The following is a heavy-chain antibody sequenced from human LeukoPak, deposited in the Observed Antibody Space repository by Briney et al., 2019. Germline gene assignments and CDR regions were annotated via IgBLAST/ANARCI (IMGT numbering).Heavy chain of an antibody. D-gene: IGHD2-2*03. CDR2: ISAYNGNT. V-gene: IGHV1-18*01. Sequence: ASVKVSCKASGDTFTSYGISWVRQAPGQGLEWMGWISAYNGNTNYAQKLQGRVTMTTDTSTSTAYMELRSLRSDDTAVYYCAREPGYCSSTSCYGYFDYWGQGTLVTVSS. J-gene: IGHJ4*02. CDR3: AREPGYCSSTSCYGYFDY. CDR1: GDTFTSYG.